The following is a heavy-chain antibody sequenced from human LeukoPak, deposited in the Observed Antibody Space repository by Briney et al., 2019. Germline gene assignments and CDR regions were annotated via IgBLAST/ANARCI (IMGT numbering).Heavy chain of an antibody. J-gene: IGHJ4*02. D-gene: IGHD6-13*01. CDR1: GFTFSRYV. Sequence: PGGSLRLSCAASGFTFSRYVMSWVRQAPGKGLEWVSAISDSGGSTYYADSVKGRFTISRDNSKNTLYFQMNSLRAEDTAVYYCAKDRYSSNWLGAFDYWGQGTLVTVSS. CDR3: AKDRYSSNWLGAFDY. CDR2: ISDSGGST. V-gene: IGHV3-23*01.